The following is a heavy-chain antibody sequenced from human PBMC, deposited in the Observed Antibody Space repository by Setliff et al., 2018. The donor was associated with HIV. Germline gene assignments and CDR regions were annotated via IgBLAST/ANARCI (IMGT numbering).Heavy chain of an antibody. J-gene: IGHJ4*02. V-gene: IGHV4-34*01. CDR2: INHSGST. CDR1: GGSFSGYY. D-gene: IGHD3-10*01. CDR3: ARGQENGDLRY. Sequence: PSETLSLTCAVYGGSFSGYYWSWIRQPPRKGLEWIGEINHSGSTNYNPSLKSRVTLSVDTSKNQFSLNLSSVTAADTALYYCARGQENGDLRYWGQGTLVTVSS.